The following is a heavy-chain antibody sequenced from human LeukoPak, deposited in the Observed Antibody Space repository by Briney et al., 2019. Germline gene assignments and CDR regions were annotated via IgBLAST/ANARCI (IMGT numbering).Heavy chain of an antibody. CDR3: AKDSSSWQDYFDY. CDR1: GFTVSSNY. Sequence: GGSLRLSCAASGFTVSSNYMSWVRQAPGKGLEWVSVIYSGGSTYYADSVKGRFTISRDNSKNSLYLQMNSLRAEDMALYYCAKDSSSWQDYFDYWGQGTLVTVSS. J-gene: IGHJ4*02. V-gene: IGHV3-53*05. CDR2: IYSGGST. D-gene: IGHD6-13*01.